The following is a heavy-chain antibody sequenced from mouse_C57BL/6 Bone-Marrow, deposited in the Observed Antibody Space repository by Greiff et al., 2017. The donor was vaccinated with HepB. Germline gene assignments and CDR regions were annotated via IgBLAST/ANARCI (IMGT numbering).Heavy chain of an antibody. J-gene: IGHJ2*01. V-gene: IGHV1-76*01. CDR3: AREGGSRYYFDY. CDR1: GYTFTDYY. D-gene: IGHD1-1*01. CDR2: IYPGSGNT. Sequence: QVQLKESGAELVRPGASVKLSCKASGYTFTDYYINWVKQRPGQGLEWIARIYPGSGNTYYNEKFKGKATLTAEKSSSTAYMQLSSLTSEDSAVYFCAREGGSRYYFDYWGQGTTLTVSS.